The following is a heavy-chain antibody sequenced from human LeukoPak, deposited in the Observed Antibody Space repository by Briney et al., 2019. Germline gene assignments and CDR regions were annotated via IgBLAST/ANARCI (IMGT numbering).Heavy chain of an antibody. CDR3: ARAVGGYGTKGFYFDY. D-gene: IGHD5-12*01. Sequence: PSETSPNPCTVSDDSIRSNKYYWGWIRQPPGKGLEWIGSIYYSGRTYHNPSLKGRVTISVDTSKNQFSLKVSSVSAEDTAVYYCARAVGGYGTKGFYFDYWGQG. CDR1: DDSIRSNKYY. CDR2: IYYSGRT. J-gene: IGHJ4*01. V-gene: IGHV4-39*01.